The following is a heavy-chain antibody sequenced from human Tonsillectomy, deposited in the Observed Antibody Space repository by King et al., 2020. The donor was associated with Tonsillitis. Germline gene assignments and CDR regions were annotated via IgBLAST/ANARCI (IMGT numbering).Heavy chain of an antibody. J-gene: IGHJ4*02. CDR2: INHSGST. D-gene: IGHD1-14*01. CDR1: GGSFSGYY. V-gene: IGHV4-34*01. CDR3: ASTAANRNHLLESAWGFDY. Sequence: VQLQQWGAGLLKPSETLSLTCAVYGGSFSGYYWSWIRQPPGKGLEWIGEINHSGSTNYNPSLKSRVTISVDTSKNHFSLRLSSVTAADTAVYFCASTAANRNHLLESAWGFDYWGQGTLVTVSS.